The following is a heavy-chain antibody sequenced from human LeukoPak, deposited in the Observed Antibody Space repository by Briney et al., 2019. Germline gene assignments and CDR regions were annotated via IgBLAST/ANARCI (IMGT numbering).Heavy chain of an antibody. CDR3: ARDMSRAAVSFNWFDP. D-gene: IGHD6-13*01. V-gene: IGHV3-7*01. J-gene: IGHJ5*02. CDR2: IKQDGSEK. CDR1: GFTFSSYW. Sequence: GGSLRLSCAASGFTFSSYWMSWVREAPGKGLEWVANIKQDGSEKYYVDSVKGRFTISRDNAKNSLYLQMNSLRAEDTAVYYCARDMSRAAVSFNWFDPWGQGTLVTVSS.